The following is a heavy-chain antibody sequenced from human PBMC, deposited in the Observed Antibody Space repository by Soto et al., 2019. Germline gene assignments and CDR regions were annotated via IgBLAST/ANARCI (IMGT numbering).Heavy chain of an antibody. CDR3: VREDGFVGSNSAFDY. CDR2: INGRSNYK. J-gene: IGHJ4*02. V-gene: IGHV3-21*02. Sequence: EVQVVESGGGLVKPGGSLRLSCATSGFSFSTYNMNWVRQAPGKGLEWVSSINGRSNYKYYTDSVKGRFAISRDNPKNSLYLQVDSLRVEDTAVYYCVREDGFVGSNSAFDYWGQGTLVTVSS. CDR1: GFSFSTYN. D-gene: IGHD1-26*01.